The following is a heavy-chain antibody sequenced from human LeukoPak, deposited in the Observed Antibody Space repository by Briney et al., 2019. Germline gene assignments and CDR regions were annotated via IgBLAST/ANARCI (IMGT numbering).Heavy chain of an antibody. CDR3: ARDDGTDRGGVPDY. V-gene: IGHV4-38-2*02. D-gene: IGHD2-15*01. J-gene: IGHJ4*02. CDR1: GYSISSGYY. CDR2: IYHSGST. Sequence: SETLSLTCTVSGYSISSGYYWGWIRQPPGKGLEWIGSIYHSGSTYYNPSLKSRVTISVDTSKNQFSLKLSSVTAADTAVYYCARDDGTDRGGVPDYWGQGTLVTVSS.